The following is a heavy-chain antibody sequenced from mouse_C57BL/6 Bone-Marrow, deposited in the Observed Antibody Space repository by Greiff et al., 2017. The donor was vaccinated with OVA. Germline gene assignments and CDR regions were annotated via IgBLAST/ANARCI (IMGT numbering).Heavy chain of an antibody. Sequence: EVQGVESGAGLVKPGGSLKLSCTASGFTFSSYAMSWVRQTPEKRLEWVAYISSGGDYIYYADTVKGRFTISRDNARNTMYLQMSSLKSEDTAMYYCTRLLDAMDYWGQGTSVTVSS. CDR1: GFTFSSYA. V-gene: IGHV5-9-1*02. CDR3: TRLLDAMDY. CDR2: ISSGGDYI. J-gene: IGHJ4*01. D-gene: IGHD2-1*01.